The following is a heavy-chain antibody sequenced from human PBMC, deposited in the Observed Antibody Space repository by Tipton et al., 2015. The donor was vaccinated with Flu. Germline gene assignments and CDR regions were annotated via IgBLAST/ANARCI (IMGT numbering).Heavy chain of an antibody. CDR3: ARRYGAVAGIDY. D-gene: IGHD6-19*01. CDR1: GFTFSSYA. Sequence: SLRLSCAASGFTFSSYAMHWVRQAPGKGLEWVAVISYDGSNKYYADSVKGRFTISRDNSKNTLYLQMNSLRAEDTAVYYCARRYGAVAGIDYWGQGTLVTVSS. CDR2: ISYDGSNK. V-gene: IGHV3-30*01. J-gene: IGHJ4*02.